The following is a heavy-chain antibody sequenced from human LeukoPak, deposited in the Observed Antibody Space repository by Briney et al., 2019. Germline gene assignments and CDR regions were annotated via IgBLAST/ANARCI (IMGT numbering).Heavy chain of an antibody. CDR2: INHSGST. CDR3: ARANWNPDYFDY. Sequence: SETLSLTCAVYGGSFSGYYRSWIRQPPGKGLEWIGEINHSGSTNYNPSLKSRVTISVDTSKNQFSLKLSSVTAADTAVYYCARANWNPDYFDYWGQGTLVTVSS. D-gene: IGHD1-1*01. CDR1: GGSFSGYY. J-gene: IGHJ4*02. V-gene: IGHV4-34*01.